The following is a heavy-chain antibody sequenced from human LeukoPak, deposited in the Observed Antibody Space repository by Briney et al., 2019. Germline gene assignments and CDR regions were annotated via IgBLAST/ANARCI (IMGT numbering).Heavy chain of an antibody. V-gene: IGHV1-69*13. CDR2: IIPIFGP. CDR1: GYTFTTSG. J-gene: IGHJ4*02. CDR3: ATGKDRSGYYYSLDY. D-gene: IGHD3-22*01. Sequence: SVKVSCKASGYTFTTSGINWVRQAPGQGLEWIGGIIPIFGPNYAQKFQGRATISADLATATAYMELSSLTSEDTSVYYCATGKDRSGYYYSLDYWGQGTLVAVSS.